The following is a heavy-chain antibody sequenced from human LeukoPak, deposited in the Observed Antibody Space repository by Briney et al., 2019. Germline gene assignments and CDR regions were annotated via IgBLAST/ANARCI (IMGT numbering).Heavy chain of an antibody. CDR2: IIPIFGTA. Sequence: ASVKVSCKASGYTFTSYDISWVRQASGQGLEWMGGIIPIFGTANYAQKFQGRVTITTDESTSTAYMELSSLRSEDTAVYYCARPPFWGQGTLVTVSS. V-gene: IGHV1-69*05. CDR3: ARPPF. CDR1: GYTFTSYD. J-gene: IGHJ4*02.